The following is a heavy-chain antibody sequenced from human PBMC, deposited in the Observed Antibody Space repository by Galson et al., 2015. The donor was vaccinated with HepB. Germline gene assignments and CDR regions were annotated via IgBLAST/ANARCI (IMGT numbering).Heavy chain of an antibody. CDR1: GFTFSSYW. Sequence: SLRLSCAASGFTFSSYWMNWVRQAPGKGLEWVANIKQDGSEKYYVDSVKGRFTISRDNAKNSLYLQMNSLRAEDTAVYYCARVPVAGSGGFDYWGQGTLVTVSS. CDR2: IKQDGSEK. J-gene: IGHJ4*02. V-gene: IGHV3-7*03. D-gene: IGHD6-19*01. CDR3: ARVPVAGSGGFDY.